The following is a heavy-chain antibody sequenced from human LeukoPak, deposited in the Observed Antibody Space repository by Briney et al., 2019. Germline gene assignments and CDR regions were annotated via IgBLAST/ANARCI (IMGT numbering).Heavy chain of an antibody. CDR2: ISASGDTT. CDR3: ARDGMVRGVIIWDAFDI. CDR1: GFTFSSHV. D-gene: IGHD3-10*01. Sequence: GGSLRLSCAASGFTFSSHVMSWVRQAPGKGLEWVSDISASGDTTYYADSVKGRFTISRDNAKNSLYLQMNSLRDEDTAVYYCARDGMVRGVIIWDAFDIWGQGTMVTVSS. J-gene: IGHJ3*02. V-gene: IGHV3-23*01.